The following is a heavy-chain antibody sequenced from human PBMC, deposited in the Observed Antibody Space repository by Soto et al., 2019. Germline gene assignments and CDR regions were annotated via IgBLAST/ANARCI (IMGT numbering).Heavy chain of an antibody. J-gene: IGHJ6*02. D-gene: IGHD2-15*01. CDR1: GYTFTGYY. CDR2: INPNSGGT. Sequence: ASVKVSCKASGYTFTGYYMHWVRQAPGQGLEWMGWINPNSGGTNYAQKFQGWVTMTRDTSISTAYTELSRLRSDDTAVYYCARDSSVVAATYYYYYGMDVWGQGTTVTVSS. V-gene: IGHV1-2*04. CDR3: ARDSSVVAATYYYYYGMDV.